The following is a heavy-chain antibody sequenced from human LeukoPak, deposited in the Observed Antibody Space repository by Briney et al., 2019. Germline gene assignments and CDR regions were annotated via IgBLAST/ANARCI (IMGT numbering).Heavy chain of an antibody. CDR1: GFTFSTYA. CDR3: ARAYSIIRGLVDY. J-gene: IGHJ4*02. V-gene: IGHV3-23*01. CDR2: ISGSGGST. Sequence: GGSLRLSCAASGFTFSTYAMSWVRQAPGKGLEWVSGISGSGGSTFYADSVKGRFTISRDNSKNTLYVQMKSLRAEDTAVYYCARAYSIIRGLVDYWGQGTLVTVSS. D-gene: IGHD3-10*01.